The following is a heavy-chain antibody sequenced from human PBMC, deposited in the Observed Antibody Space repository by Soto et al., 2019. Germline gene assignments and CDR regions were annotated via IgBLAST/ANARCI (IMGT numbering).Heavy chain of an antibody. CDR1: GGSISSNY. J-gene: IGHJ4*02. CDR2: VYNSGST. Sequence: LSLTCTVSGGSISSNYWTWIRQPPGKGLEWIGYVYNSGSTNYNPSLKSRVTISEDTSKSQFPLKVNSMTAADTAVYYCARYRREAVAGYTLDNWGQGILVTVSS. CDR3: ARYRREAVAGYTLDN. D-gene: IGHD6-13*01. V-gene: IGHV4-59*01.